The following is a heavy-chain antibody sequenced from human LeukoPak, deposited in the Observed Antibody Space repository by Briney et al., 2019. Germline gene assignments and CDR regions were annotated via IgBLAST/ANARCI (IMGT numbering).Heavy chain of an antibody. CDR3: ARGSPVGNS. V-gene: IGHV4-59*01. CDR1: GASLTSDY. Sequence: SETLSLTCTVSGASLTSDYWSWIRQPPGQGLEWIGYVYHSGTTHYSPSLESRVTISMDTSRNQFSLKLRSVTAADTAVYYCARGSPVGNSWGQGTLVTVSS. J-gene: IGHJ4*02. D-gene: IGHD1-14*01. CDR2: VYHSGTT.